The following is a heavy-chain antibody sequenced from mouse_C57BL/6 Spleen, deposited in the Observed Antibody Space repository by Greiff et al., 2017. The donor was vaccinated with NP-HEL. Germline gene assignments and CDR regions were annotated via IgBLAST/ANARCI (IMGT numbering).Heavy chain of an antibody. V-gene: IGHV1-19*01. J-gene: IGHJ3*01. CDR2: INPYNGGT. D-gene: IGHD4-1*01. CDR1: GYTFTDYY. Sequence: EVQLQQSGPVLVKPGASVKMSCKASGYTFTDYYMNWVKQSHGKSLEWIGVINPYNGGTSYNQKFKGKATLTVDKSSSTAYMELNSLTSEDSAVYYCARDALARFAYWGQGTLVTVSA. CDR3: ARDALARFAY.